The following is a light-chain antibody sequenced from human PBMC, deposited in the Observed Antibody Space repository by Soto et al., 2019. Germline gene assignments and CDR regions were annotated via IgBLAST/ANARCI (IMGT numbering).Light chain of an antibody. J-gene: IGKJ1*01. CDR3: QQTLSFPPT. Sequence: DIQMTQSPSSLSASVGDRVTITCRASQAIDSWLAWYQQKPGEAPKLLIFTGSLLHSGVPPRFSGSGSGTDFTLTISSLQPEDFATYYCQQTLSFPPTFXQGTKVDIK. V-gene: IGKV1-12*01. CDR1: QAIDSW. CDR2: TGS.